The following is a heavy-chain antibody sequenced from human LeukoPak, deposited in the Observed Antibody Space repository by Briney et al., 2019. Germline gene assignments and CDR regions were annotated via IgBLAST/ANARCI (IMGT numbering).Heavy chain of an antibody. CDR3: ARGEYYDRSAYCFD. D-gene: IGHD3-22*01. J-gene: IGHJ4*02. CDR1: GYTFTGYY. Sequence: GASVKVSCKASGYTFTGYYMHWVRQAPGQGLEWMGWINPNSGGTNYVQRFQGRVTMTRDTSISTAYMELSRLRSDDTAVYHCARGEYYDRSAYCFDWGQGTLVTVSS. V-gene: IGHV1-2*02. CDR2: INPNSGGT.